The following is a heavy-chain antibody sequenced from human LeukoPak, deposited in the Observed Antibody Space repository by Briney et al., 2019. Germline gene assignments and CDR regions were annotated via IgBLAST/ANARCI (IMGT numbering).Heavy chain of an antibody. Sequence: SETLSLTCTVSGGSISSGGYYWSWIRQPPGKGLEWIGYIYHSGSTYYNPSLKSRVTISVDRSKNQFSLKLSSVTAADTAVYYCARDSYSSSWTQSNWFDPWGQGTLVTVSS. CDR3: ARDSYSSSWTQSNWFDP. CDR1: GGSISSGGYY. CDR2: IYHSGST. J-gene: IGHJ5*02. V-gene: IGHV4-30-2*01. D-gene: IGHD6-13*01.